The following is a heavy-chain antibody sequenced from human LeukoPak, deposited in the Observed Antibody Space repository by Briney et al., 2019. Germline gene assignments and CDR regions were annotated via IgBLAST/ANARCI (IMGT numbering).Heavy chain of an antibody. CDR3: ARHMVINGFDP. V-gene: IGHV4-34*01. CDR2: INHSGST. CDR1: GGSFSGYY. D-gene: IGHD3-22*01. Sequence: SETLSLTCAVYGGSFSGYYWSWIRQPPGKGLEWIGEINHSGSTNYSPSLKSRVTISVDTSKNQFSLKLSSVTAADTAVYYCARHMVINGFDPWGQGTLVTVSS. J-gene: IGHJ5*02.